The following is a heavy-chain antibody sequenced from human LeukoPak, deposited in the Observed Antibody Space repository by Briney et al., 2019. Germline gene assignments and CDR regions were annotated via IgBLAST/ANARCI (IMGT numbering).Heavy chain of an antibody. V-gene: IGHV3-23*01. CDR2: ISNSGDST. J-gene: IGHJ4*02. Sequence: GGSLRLSCAGSGFIFSNYAMSWVRQAPGQGLEWVSTISNSGDSTFYADAVKGRFTISRDNSKNTLYLQMYSLRAEDTAIYYCAKAPPYTKYFDYWGQGTLLTVSS. D-gene: IGHD1-1*01. CDR1: GFIFSNYA. CDR3: AKAPPYTKYFDY.